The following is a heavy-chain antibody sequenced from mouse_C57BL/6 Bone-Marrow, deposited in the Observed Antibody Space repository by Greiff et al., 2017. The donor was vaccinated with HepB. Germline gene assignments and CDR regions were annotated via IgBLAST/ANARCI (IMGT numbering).Heavy chain of an antibody. D-gene: IGHD3-3*01. CDR1: GYTFTSYW. CDR3: ARKLGAY. V-gene: IGHV1-50*01. J-gene: IGHJ3*01. CDR2: IDPSDSYT. Sequence: QVQLKQPGAELVKPGASVKLSCKASGYTFTSYWMQWVKQRPGQGLEWIGEIDPSDSYTNYNQKFKGKATLTVDTSSSTAYMQLSSLTSEDSAVYYCARKLGAYWGQGTLVTVSA.